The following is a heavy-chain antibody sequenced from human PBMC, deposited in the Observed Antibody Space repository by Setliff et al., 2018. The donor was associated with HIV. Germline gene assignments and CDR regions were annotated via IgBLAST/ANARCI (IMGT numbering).Heavy chain of an antibody. Sequence: SVKVSCKASGGTFSSYAISWVRQAPGQGLEWMGGIIPIFGTANYAQKFQGRVTITADESTSTAYMELSSLRSGDTAVYYCASPTTVTGDAFDIWGQGTMVTVSS. CDR2: IIPIFGTA. CDR3: ASPTTVTGDAFDI. V-gene: IGHV1-69*13. CDR1: GGTFSSYA. D-gene: IGHD4-17*01. J-gene: IGHJ3*02.